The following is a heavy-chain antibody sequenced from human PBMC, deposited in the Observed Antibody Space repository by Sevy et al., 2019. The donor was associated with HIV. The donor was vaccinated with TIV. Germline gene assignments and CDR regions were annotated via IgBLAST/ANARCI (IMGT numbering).Heavy chain of an antibody. CDR2: IRSKANSYAT. V-gene: IGHV3-73*01. J-gene: IGHJ4*02. CDR1: GFTFSGSA. Sequence: GGSLRLSCAASGFTFSGSAMHWVRQASGKGLEWVGRIRSKANSYATAYAASVKGRFTISRDDSKNTAYLQMNSLKTEDTAVYYCTRHDEHGYSNPEFDYWGQGTLVTVSS. D-gene: IGHD4-4*01. CDR3: TRHDEHGYSNPEFDY.